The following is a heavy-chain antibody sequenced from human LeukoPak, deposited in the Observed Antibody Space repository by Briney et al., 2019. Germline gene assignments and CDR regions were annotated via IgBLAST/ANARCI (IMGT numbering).Heavy chain of an antibody. CDR3: AREYESGTYFDY. J-gene: IGHJ4*02. CDR2: ISGSGGST. Sequence: GGSLRLSCAASGFTFTRFAMCWVPEAPGKGLERVSGISGSGGSTYYADSVKGRFTISRDNSKNTLYLQMNSLRAEDTAIYYCAREYESGTYFDYWGQGTPVTVSS. V-gene: IGHV3-23*01. D-gene: IGHD3-10*01. CDR1: GFTFTRFA.